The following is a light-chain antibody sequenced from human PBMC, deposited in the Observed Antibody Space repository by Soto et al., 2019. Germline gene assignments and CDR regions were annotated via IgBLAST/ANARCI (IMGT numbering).Light chain of an antibody. Sequence: DIQLTQSPSSLSASVGDRVTITCRASQSISNYLNWYQQKPGKAPKLLIYAASTLQSGVPSRFSGSGSGTDFTLTISSLQPEDFATYYCQQSYITPWTFDQGTKVEIK. CDR1: QSISNY. V-gene: IGKV1-39*01. CDR3: QQSYITPWT. CDR2: AAS. J-gene: IGKJ1*01.